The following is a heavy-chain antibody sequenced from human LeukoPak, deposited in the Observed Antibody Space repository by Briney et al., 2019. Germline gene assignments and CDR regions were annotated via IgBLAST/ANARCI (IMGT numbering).Heavy chain of an antibody. CDR1: GGSISSGSSF. CDR3: ARAVEMATITGYWYFDL. J-gene: IGHJ2*01. CDR2: MYYGGST. Sequence: SETLSLTCSVSGGSISSGSSFWGWIRQPPGKGLEWIGTMYYGGSTYYNPSLRSRVTISVDTSKNQFSLKLSSVTAADTAVYYCARAVEMATITGYWYFDLWGRGTLVTVSS. D-gene: IGHD5-24*01. V-gene: IGHV4-39*01.